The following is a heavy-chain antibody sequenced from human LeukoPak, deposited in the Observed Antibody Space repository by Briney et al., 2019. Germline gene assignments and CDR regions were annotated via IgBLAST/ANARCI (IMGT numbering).Heavy chain of an antibody. J-gene: IGHJ4*02. Sequence: ASVKVSCKASGYTFTSNYIHWVRQAPGQGLEWMGMIYPRDGSTSYAQKFQGRVTVTRDTSTSTVHMELSGLRSEDTAIYYCARDQEGFDYWGQGTLVTVSS. CDR2: IYPRDGST. CDR3: ARDQEGFDY. V-gene: IGHV1-46*01. CDR1: GYTFTSNY.